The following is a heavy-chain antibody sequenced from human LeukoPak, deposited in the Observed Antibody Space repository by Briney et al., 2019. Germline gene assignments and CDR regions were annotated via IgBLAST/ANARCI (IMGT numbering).Heavy chain of an antibody. CDR1: GYTFTTYP. D-gene: IGHD6-13*01. Sequence: ASVKVSCKASGYTFTTYPMNWVRQAPGQGLEWMGWINTNTGNPTYAQGFTGRFVFSLDTSVSTAYLQISSLKADDTAVYYCARDPYSSSSWYRGRANNWFDPWGQGTLVTVSS. J-gene: IGHJ5*02. CDR3: ARDPYSSSSWYRGRANNWFDP. V-gene: IGHV7-4-1*02. CDR2: INTNTGNP.